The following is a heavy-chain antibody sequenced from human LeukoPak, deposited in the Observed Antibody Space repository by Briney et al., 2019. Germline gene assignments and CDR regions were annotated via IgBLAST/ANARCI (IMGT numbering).Heavy chain of an antibody. D-gene: IGHD5-18*01. CDR1: GFTFSDYY. V-gene: IGHV3-11*01. Sequence: GGSLRLSCAASGFTFSDYYMTWIRQAPGKGLEWISYISSGDGPTYYADSVKGRFTISRDNSKNTLYLQMNSLRAEDTAVYYCAKTSYSYAYFDYWGQGTLVTVSS. CDR2: ISSGDGPT. J-gene: IGHJ4*02. CDR3: AKTSYSYAYFDY.